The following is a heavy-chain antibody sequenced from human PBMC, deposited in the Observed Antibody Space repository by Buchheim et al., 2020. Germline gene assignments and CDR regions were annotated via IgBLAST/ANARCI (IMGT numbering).Heavy chain of an antibody. J-gene: IGHJ4*02. Sequence: QVQLVQSGAEVKKPGSSVKVSCKASGGTFSSYTISWVRQAPGQGLEWVAWITFNGHTSYAQKFQGRVTVTTDTSTSTGYMELRSLTSDDTAVYYCARGKPGDYWGQGT. CDR3: ARGKPGDY. CDR1: GGTFSSYT. V-gene: IGHV1-69*08. CDR2: ITFNGHT.